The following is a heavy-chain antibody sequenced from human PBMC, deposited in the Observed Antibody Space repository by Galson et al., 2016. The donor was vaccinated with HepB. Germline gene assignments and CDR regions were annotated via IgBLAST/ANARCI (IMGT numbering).Heavy chain of an antibody. CDR2: ISSLSSYI. CDR1: GFTFSDYN. Sequence: SLRLSCAASGFTFSDYNMNWVRQAPGKGLEWVSYISSLSSYIYYADPVKGRFTLSRDNAQNSLYLQMNSLTAEDTAVYYCVRGNRIYHYYGMDVWGQGTTVTVSS. J-gene: IGHJ6*02. V-gene: IGHV3-21*05. D-gene: IGHD2-15*01. CDR3: VRGNRIYHYYGMDV.